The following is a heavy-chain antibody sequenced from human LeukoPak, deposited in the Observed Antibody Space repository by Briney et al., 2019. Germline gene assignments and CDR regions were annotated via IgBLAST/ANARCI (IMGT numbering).Heavy chain of an antibody. CDR1: GGSISSFY. D-gene: IGHD2-15*01. CDR2: VFYTGDT. V-gene: IGHV4-59*08. CDR3: ARHPFATPFDH. Sequence: PSETLSLTCAVSGGSISSFYWSWIRQPPGKGLEWIGYVFYTGDTNSNPSLKSRVTMSLDTSKNQLSLRLASVTAADTAVYYCARHPFATPFDHWGRGTLVTVSS. J-gene: IGHJ4*02.